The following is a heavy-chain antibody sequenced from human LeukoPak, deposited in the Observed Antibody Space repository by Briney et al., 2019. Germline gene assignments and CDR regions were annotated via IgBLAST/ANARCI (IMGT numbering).Heavy chain of an antibody. CDR3: ATDLRTPSA. D-gene: IGHD1-1*01. CDR2: ISGNAHST. Sequence: GGSLRLSCAASGFTFRTSAMSWVRQAPGKGLEWVSSISGNAHSTYYADSVKGRFTISRDNSKNTLYLQMNSLSAEDTAVYYCATDLRTPSAWGQGALVTVSS. J-gene: IGHJ5*02. CDR1: GFTFRTSA. V-gene: IGHV3-23*01.